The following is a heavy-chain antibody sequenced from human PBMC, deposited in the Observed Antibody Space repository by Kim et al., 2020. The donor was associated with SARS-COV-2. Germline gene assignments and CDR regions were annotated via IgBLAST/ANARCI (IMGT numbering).Heavy chain of an antibody. V-gene: IGHV3-30*02. Sequence: TGRFTISRDSSKNTLYGQMDSLRSEDTDVYYCAKDQGRDSSGWYLGLLDYWGQGTLVTVSS. CDR3: AKDQGRDSSGWYLGLLDY. J-gene: IGHJ4*02. D-gene: IGHD6-19*01.